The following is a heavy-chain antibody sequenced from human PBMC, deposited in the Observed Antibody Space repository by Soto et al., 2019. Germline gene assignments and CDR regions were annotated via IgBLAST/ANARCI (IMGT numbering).Heavy chain of an antibody. J-gene: IGHJ6*02. CDR2: IIPIFGTA. V-gene: IGHV1-69*01. D-gene: IGHD2-15*01. CDR1: VGTFSSYA. Sequence: QVQLVQSGAEVKKPGSSVKVSCKASVGTFSSYAISWVRQAPGQGLEWMGGIIPIFGTANYAQKFQGRVTITADESTSTAYMGMSSLRSEDTAVYYCARDTPVVSMSYDYYYYSGMDVWGQGTTVTVAS. CDR3: ARDTPVVSMSYDYYYYSGMDV.